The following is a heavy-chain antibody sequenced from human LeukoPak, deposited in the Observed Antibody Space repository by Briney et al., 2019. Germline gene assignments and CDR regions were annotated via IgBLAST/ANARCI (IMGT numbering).Heavy chain of an antibody. D-gene: IGHD4-17*01. Sequence: PGGSPRLSCAASGFTFSNYAMYWVRQAPGKGLEWVAVISYDGSNRYYADSVKGRFTISRDNSKNTLYLQMNSLRVEDTAVYYCARGPYGDSWGQGTPVTVSS. CDR3: ARGPYGDS. V-gene: IGHV3-30-3*01. CDR1: GFTFSNYA. CDR2: ISYDGSNR. J-gene: IGHJ4*02.